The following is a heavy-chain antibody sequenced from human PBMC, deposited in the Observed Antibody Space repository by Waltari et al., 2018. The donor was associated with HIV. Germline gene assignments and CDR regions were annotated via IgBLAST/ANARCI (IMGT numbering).Heavy chain of an antibody. J-gene: IGHJ4*02. D-gene: IGHD5-12*01. CDR2: IIPIFATA. V-gene: IGHV1-69*12. Sequence: QVQLVQSGAEVKKPGSSVKVSCKASGGTFSNYAVTWVRQAPGQPLEWMGGIIPIFATANYAQKFQGRLTVTADESTNTADMELSGLRSDDTAVYFCARGKSGYDSKGPFDYWGQGTLVTVSS. CDR1: GGTFSNYA. CDR3: ARGKSGYDSKGPFDY.